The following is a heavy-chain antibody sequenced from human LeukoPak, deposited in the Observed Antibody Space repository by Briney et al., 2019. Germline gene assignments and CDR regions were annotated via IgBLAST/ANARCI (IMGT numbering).Heavy chain of an antibody. Sequence: GGSLRLSCAASGFTFSDYYMSWIRQAPGKGLEWVSYISSSGSTIYYADSVKGRFTISRDNAKNSLYLQMNSLRAEDTAVYYCARGGAYFDWLHDAFDIWGQGTMVTVSS. J-gene: IGHJ3*02. CDR3: ARGGAYFDWLHDAFDI. CDR1: GFTFSDYY. D-gene: IGHD3-9*01. V-gene: IGHV3-11*01. CDR2: ISSSGSTI.